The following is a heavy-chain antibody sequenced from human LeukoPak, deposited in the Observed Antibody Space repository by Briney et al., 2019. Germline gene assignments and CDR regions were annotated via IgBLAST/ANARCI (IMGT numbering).Heavy chain of an antibody. J-gene: IGHJ4*02. V-gene: IGHV3-23*01. Sequence: GGSLRLSCAASGFTFSSYAMSWVRQAPGKGLEWVSGISPNGVITYYADSVKGRFTISRDNSKGTVYLQMNSLRPEDTAVYYCAKDDAWLQYGNWGRGTLVTVSS. CDR1: GFTFSSYA. CDR2: ISPNGVIT. D-gene: IGHD5-24*01. CDR3: AKDDAWLQYGN.